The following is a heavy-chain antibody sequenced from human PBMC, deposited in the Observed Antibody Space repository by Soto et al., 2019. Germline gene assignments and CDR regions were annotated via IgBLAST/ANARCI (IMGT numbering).Heavy chain of an antibody. Sequence: GASVEVSCKTSGGTFSSYTISWVRQAPGQGLEWMGGISPILGAASHAPSFQGRVTITADDSTNTAFMELTSLRSDDTAVYYCARHLPPYCSSNSCSEANWFDPWGQGTPVTVSS. CDR3: ARHLPPYCSSNSCSEANWFDP. CDR1: GGTFSSYT. D-gene: IGHD2-2*01. CDR2: ISPILGAA. J-gene: IGHJ5*02. V-gene: IGHV1-69*13.